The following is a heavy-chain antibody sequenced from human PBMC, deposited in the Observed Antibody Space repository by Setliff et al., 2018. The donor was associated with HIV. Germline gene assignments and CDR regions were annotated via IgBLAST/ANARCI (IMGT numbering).Heavy chain of an antibody. Sequence: GASVKVSCKASGGTFRNYGLSWVRQAPGQELEWMGAIMPFFGPANYAQKFQGRVTITTDESTITAYMELSSLRAEDTALYYCAKDWVKGRDIAQAVDAFDIWGQGTMVTVSS. CDR3: AKDWVKGRDIAQAVDAFDI. V-gene: IGHV1-69*05. CDR2: IMPFFGPA. D-gene: IGHD6-13*01. CDR1: GGTFRNYG. J-gene: IGHJ3*02.